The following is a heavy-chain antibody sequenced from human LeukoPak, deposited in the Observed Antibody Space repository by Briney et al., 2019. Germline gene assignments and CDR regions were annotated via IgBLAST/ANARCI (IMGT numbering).Heavy chain of an antibody. J-gene: IGHJ3*02. CDR2: INPNGGST. CDR1: GYTFTSYY. V-gene: IGHV1-46*01. Sequence: ASVKVSCKASGYTFTSYYIHWVRQAPGQGLEWMGLINPNGGSTSHAQKFQGRVTMTRDTSTSTVYMELRSLRSEDTAVYYCAVAYSYGRDTFDIWGQGTMVTVSS. CDR3: AVAYSYGRDTFDI. D-gene: IGHD5-18*01.